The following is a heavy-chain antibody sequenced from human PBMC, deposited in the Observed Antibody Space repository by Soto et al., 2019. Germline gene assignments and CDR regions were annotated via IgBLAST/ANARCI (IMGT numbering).Heavy chain of an antibody. CDR3: AKDRGDSSGYYYSYNWFDP. CDR2: ISGSGGST. J-gene: IGHJ5*02. CDR1: GFTFSSYA. D-gene: IGHD3-22*01. Sequence: GVLRLSCAASGFTFSSYAMSWVRQAPGKGLEWVSAISGSGGSTYYADSVKGRFTISRDNSKNTLYLQMNSLRAEDTAVYYCAKDRGDSSGYYYSYNWFDPWGQGTLVTVSS. V-gene: IGHV3-23*01.